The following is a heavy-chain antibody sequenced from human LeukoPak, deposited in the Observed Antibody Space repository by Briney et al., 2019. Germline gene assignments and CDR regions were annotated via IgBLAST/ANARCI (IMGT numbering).Heavy chain of an antibody. CDR3: AREFYGSGAFDI. Sequence: ASVKVSCKASGYTFTSYGISWVRQAPGQGLEWMGRIIPIFGTANYAQKFQGRVTITTDESTSTAYMELSSLRSEDTAVYYCAREFYGSGAFDIWGQGTMVTVSS. V-gene: IGHV1-69*05. CDR1: GYTFTSYG. J-gene: IGHJ3*02. D-gene: IGHD3-10*01. CDR2: IIPIFGTA.